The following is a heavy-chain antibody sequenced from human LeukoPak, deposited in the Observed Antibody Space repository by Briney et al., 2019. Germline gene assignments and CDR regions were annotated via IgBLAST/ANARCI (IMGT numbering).Heavy chain of an antibody. D-gene: IGHD3-9*01. Sequence: SETLSLTCTVSGGSIRSYYWSWIRQPPGNGLEWIGYIYYSGSTNYSPSLKSRVTISVDMSKNQFSLKLSSVTAADTAVYYCARHVTISPDHYYYGMDVWGQGTTVTVSS. CDR2: IYYSGST. CDR3: ARHVTISPDHYYYGMDV. J-gene: IGHJ6*02. CDR1: GGSIRSYY. V-gene: IGHV4-59*08.